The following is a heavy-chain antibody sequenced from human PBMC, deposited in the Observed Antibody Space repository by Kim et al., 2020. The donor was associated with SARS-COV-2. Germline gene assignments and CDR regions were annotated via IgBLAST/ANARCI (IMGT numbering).Heavy chain of an antibody. J-gene: IGHJ4*02. D-gene: IGHD2-21*01. CDR2: IDGSDGTT. Sequence: GGSLRLSCITSGFTFTGHAMSWVRQAPGKGLEWVSSIDGSDGTTYYVDSVRGRFTISRDDSSNTLYLQMSAVRVDDTAVYYCMKGGWGWIWDHWGQGTLV. V-gene: IGHV3-23*01. CDR3: MKGGWGWIWDH. CDR1: GFTFTGHA.